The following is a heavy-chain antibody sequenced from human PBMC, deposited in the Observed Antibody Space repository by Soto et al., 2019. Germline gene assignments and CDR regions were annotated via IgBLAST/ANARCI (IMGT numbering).Heavy chain of an antibody. V-gene: IGHV3-23*01. D-gene: IGHD4-17*01. CDR1: GFTFSSYA. Sequence: GGSLRLSCAASGFTFSSYAMSWVRQAPGKGLEWVSAISGSGGSTYYADSVKGRFTISRDNSKNTLYLQMNSLRAENTAGYSCGKDKGILAYFYGTGMDVGGRATTATAPQ. J-gene: IGHJ6*04. CDR3: GKDKGILAYFYGTGMDV. CDR2: ISGSGGST.